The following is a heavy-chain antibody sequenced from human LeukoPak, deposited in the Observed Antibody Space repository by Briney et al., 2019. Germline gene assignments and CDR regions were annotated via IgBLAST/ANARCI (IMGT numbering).Heavy chain of an antibody. CDR2: IYYSGST. V-gene: IGHV4-59*01. CDR1: GGSISSYY. Sequence: PSETLSLTCTVSGGSISSYYWSWIRQPPGKGLEWIGYIYYSGSTNYNPSLKSRVTISVDTSKNQFSLKLSSLTAADTAVYYCARSWGHYDSSGYPLYFDYWGQGTLLTVSS. CDR3: ARSWGHYDSSGYPLYFDY. D-gene: IGHD3-22*01. J-gene: IGHJ4*02.